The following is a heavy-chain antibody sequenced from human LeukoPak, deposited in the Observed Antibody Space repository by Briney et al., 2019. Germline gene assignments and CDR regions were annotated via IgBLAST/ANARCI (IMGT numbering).Heavy chain of an antibody. CDR2: IRSKAYGGTT. CDR3: TRDRFGELLYDYFDY. J-gene: IGHJ4*02. Sequence: AGGSLRLSCTASGFTFGDYAMSWFRQAPGKGLEWVGFIRSKAYGGTTEYAASVKGRFTISRDDSKSIAYLQMNSLKTEDTAVCYCTRDRFGELLYDYFDYWGQGTLVTISS. CDR1: GFTFGDYA. V-gene: IGHV3-49*03. D-gene: IGHD3-10*01.